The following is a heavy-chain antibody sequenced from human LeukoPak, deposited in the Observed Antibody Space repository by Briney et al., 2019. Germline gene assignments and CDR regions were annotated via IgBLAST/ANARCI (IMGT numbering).Heavy chain of an antibody. J-gene: IGHJ4*02. Sequence: SETPSLTCTVSGGSIDNYYWTWIRQPPGKGLEWIGYVYYGGITKYNPSLKSRVTISVDTSKNQFSLKLSSVTAADTAVYYCARYYGSGSYLFDYWGQGTLVTVSS. D-gene: IGHD3-10*01. CDR3: ARYYGSGSYLFDY. CDR2: VYYGGIT. V-gene: IGHV4-59*01. CDR1: GGSIDNYY.